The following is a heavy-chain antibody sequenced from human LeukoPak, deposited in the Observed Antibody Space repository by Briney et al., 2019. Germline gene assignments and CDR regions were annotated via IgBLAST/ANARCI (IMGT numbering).Heavy chain of an antibody. CDR2: INPNSGGT. CDR1: GYTFTGYY. Sequence: GASVKVSCKASGYTFTGYYMHWVRQAPRQGLEWMGWINPNSGGTNYAQKFQGRVTMTRDTSISTAYMELSRLRSDDTAVYYCARDRGYYYASSGYYYFDYWGQGTLVTVSS. D-gene: IGHD3-22*01. CDR3: ARDRGYYYASSGYYYFDY. J-gene: IGHJ4*02. V-gene: IGHV1-2*02.